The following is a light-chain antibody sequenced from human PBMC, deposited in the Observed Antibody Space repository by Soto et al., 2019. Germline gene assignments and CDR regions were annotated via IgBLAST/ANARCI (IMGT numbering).Light chain of an antibody. CDR2: DTS. Sequence: EIVMTQSPATLSVSPGDGATLSCRASQSVDSNLAWYQQKPGQAPRLLIYDTSNRATGIPARFSGSGSGTDFTLTISGLQPEDFAVYYCQQRSNWPFTFGPGTTVDFK. V-gene: IGKV3-11*01. J-gene: IGKJ3*01. CDR3: QQRSNWPFT. CDR1: QSVDSN.